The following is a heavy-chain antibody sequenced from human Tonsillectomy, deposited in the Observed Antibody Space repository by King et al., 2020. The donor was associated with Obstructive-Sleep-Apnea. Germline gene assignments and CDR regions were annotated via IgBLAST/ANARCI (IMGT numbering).Heavy chain of an antibody. J-gene: IGHJ1*01. CDR1: GFTFSSYG. D-gene: IGHD1-14*01. CDR3: VKDPFDHIEYFHH. CDR2: ISYDGSNK. Sequence: VQLVESGGGVVQPGRSLRLSCAASGFTFSSYGMHWVRQAPGKGLEWVAVISYDGSNKYYADSVKGRFTISRDNSKNTLYQQMNSLRAEDTAVYYCVKDPFDHIEYFHHWGQGTLVTVSS. V-gene: IGHV3-30*18.